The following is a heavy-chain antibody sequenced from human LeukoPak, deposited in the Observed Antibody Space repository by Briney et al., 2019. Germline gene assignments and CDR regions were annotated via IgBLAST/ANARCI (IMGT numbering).Heavy chain of an antibody. CDR3: ARDGLAVAGSWFDP. Sequence: AASVKVSCKASGGTFSSYAISWVRQAPGQGLEWMGGIIPIFGTANYAQKFQGRVTMATDTSTWTAYMELRSLRSDDTAVYYCARDGLAVAGSWFDPWGQGTLVTVSS. J-gene: IGHJ5*02. CDR1: GGTFSSYA. D-gene: IGHD6-19*01. V-gene: IGHV1-69*05. CDR2: IIPIFGTA.